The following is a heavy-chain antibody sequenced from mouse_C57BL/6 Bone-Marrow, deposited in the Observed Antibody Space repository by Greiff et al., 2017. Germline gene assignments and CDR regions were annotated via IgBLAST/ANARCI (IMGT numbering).Heavy chain of an antibody. CDR1: GYTFTSYW. J-gene: IGHJ4*01. CDR2: IYPGSGST. CDR3: ARDYGSRDVEGALDY. V-gene: IGHV1-55*01. D-gene: IGHD1-1*01. Sequence: QVQLQQPGAELVKPGASVKMSCTASGYTFTSYWITWVKQRPGQGLEWIGDIYPGSGSTNYNEKFKSKATLTVDTSSSTAYMQLSSLTSEDSAVYVSARDYGSRDVEGALDYWGQGTSVTVSS.